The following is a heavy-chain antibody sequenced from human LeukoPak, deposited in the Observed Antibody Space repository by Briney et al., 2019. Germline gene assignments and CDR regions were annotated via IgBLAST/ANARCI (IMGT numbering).Heavy chain of an antibody. V-gene: IGHV1-69*05. Sequence: ASVKVSCKASGGTFSNYAFNWVRQTPGQGPEWMGGIIPLFGTTNYAQKFQGRVTITTDESTSTAYMEVSSLRSEDTALYYCTKEETKYTFGNAFDYWGQGTLVTVSS. CDR3: TKEETKYTFGNAFDY. CDR2: IIPLFGTT. CDR1: GGTFSNYA. D-gene: IGHD4-23*01. J-gene: IGHJ4*02.